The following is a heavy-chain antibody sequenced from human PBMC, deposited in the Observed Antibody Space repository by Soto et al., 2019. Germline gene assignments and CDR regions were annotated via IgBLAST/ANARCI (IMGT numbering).Heavy chain of an antibody. CDR2: INPNSGGT. CDR1: GYTFTGYY. CDR3: ARGYYDILTGYYKKGPLGY. D-gene: IGHD3-9*01. V-gene: IGHV1-2*04. Sequence: ASVKVSCKASGYTFTGYYVHWVRQAPGQGLEWMGWINPNSGGTNYAQKFQGWVTMTRDTSISTAYMELSRLRSDDTAVYYCARGYYDILTGYYKKGPLGYWGQGTLVTVSS. J-gene: IGHJ4*02.